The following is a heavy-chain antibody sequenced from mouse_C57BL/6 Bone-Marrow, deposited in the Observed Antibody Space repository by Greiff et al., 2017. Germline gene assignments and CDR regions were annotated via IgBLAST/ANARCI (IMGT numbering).Heavy chain of an antibody. CDR1: GFSLTSYG. CDR2: IWRGGST. J-gene: IGHJ4*01. D-gene: IGHD2-4*01. Sequence: QVQLQQSGPGLVQPSQSLSITCTVSGFSLTSYGVHWVRQSPGKGLEWLGVIWRGGSTDHNAAFMSRLSITKDSYKSQVFFKMNSLQADDTDIYYCAKNSIYYDPYYAMDYWGQGTSVTVSS. CDR3: AKNSIYYDPYYAMDY. V-gene: IGHV2-5*01.